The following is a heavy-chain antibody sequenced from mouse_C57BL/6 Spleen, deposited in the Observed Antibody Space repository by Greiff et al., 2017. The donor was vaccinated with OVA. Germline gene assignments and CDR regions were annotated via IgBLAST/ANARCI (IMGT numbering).Heavy chain of an antibody. CDR1: GYTFTNYW. V-gene: IGHV1-63*01. CDR2: IYPGGGYT. CDR3: ARSYDGYYNWYFDV. Sequence: QVQLKESGAELVRPGTSVKLSCKASGYTFTNYWIGWAKQRPGHGLEWIGDIYPGGGYTNYNEKFKGKATLTADKSSSTAYMQFSSLTSEDSAIYYGARSYDGYYNWYFDVWGTGTTVTVSS. J-gene: IGHJ1*03. D-gene: IGHD2-3*01.